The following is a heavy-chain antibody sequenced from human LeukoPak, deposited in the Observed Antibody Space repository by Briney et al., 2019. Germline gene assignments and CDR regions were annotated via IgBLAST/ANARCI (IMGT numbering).Heavy chain of an antibody. D-gene: IGHD3-3*01. Sequence: SETLSLTCTVSGASISSSTYYWGWIRQPPGKGLEWIGYIYYSGSTYYNPSLKSRVTISVDTSKNQFSLKLSSVTAADTAVYYCATGKQYYDFWSGYYSYWGQGTLVTVSS. CDR3: ATGKQYYDFWSGYYSY. CDR2: IYYSGST. CDR1: GASISSSTYY. V-gene: IGHV4-30-4*08. J-gene: IGHJ4*02.